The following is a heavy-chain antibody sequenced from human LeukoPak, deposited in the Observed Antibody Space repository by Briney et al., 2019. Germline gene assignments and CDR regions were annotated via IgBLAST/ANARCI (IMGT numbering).Heavy chain of an antibody. CDR3: TRVVSGYYGLFDY. J-gene: IGHJ4*02. CDR1: GFTVSSYA. Sequence: GGSLRLSCASSGFTVSSYAMSWVRQAPGKGLEWVSLIIATAGGTYYADSVQGRFTISRDDSKNTLYLQMNSLRAEDTAVYYCTRVVSGYYGLFDYWGQGTLVTVSS. CDR2: IIATAGGT. D-gene: IGHD3-22*01. V-gene: IGHV3-23*01.